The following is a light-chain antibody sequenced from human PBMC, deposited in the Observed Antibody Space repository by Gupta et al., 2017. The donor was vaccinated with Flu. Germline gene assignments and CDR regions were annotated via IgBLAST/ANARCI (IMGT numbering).Light chain of an antibody. CDR1: QSVSST. J-gene: IGKJ4*01. V-gene: IGKV3D-15*01. Sequence: DIVITQSPATLSVSPGERATLSCRARQSVSSTLAWYQQKPGQAPRLLIYGASTRATGIPARFRGSGSGTDFTLTISSRQSEDFAVYYCQQNNNWPPLTFGGGTKVEIK. CDR3: QQNNNWPPLT. CDR2: GAS.